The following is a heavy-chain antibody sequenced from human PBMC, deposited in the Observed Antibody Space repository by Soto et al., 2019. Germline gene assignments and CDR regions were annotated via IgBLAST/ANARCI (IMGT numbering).Heavy chain of an antibody. CDR3: ATDTYCPATCYRGHGN. CDR2: ISSSSAYI. Sequence: GGSLRLSCAASGFTFSTYSMNWVRQAPGKGLEWVSSISSSSAYIFYADSLKGRFTVSRDNAKNSLYLQLDSLRAEDTAVYYCATDTYCPATCYRGHGNWGQGTLVTVSS. D-gene: IGHD2-8*02. J-gene: IGHJ4*02. CDR1: GFTFSTYS. V-gene: IGHV3-21*01.